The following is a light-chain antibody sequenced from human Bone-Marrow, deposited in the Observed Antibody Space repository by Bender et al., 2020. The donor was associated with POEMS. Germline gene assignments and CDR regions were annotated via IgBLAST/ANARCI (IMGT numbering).Light chain of an antibody. CDR2: QDN. V-gene: IGLV3-1*01. Sequence: SYELTQPPSVSVSPGQTASITCSGDNLGDKYACWYQQKPGQSPVLVIYQDNKRPSGISERFSCAKSDNTASLTISGLQAEDEADYFCCAYAGSSTYEVFGTGTKVTVL. J-gene: IGLJ1*01. CDR1: NLGDKY. CDR3: CAYAGSSTYEV.